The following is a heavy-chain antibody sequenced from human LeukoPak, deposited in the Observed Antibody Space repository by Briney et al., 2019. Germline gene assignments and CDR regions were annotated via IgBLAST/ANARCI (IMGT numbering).Heavy chain of an antibody. CDR2: ISYTGTYI. Sequence: GGSLRLSCAASAFSLNAYNMNWVRQAPGKGLEWVSSISYTGTYIYYAASVRGRFTISRDNAKNTMYLQMNSLRAEDTAVYYCASNNHYGSGSYYPYYFDYWGQGTLVTVSS. D-gene: IGHD3-10*01. CDR3: ASNNHYGSGSYYPYYFDY. V-gene: IGHV3-21*04. CDR1: AFSLNAYN. J-gene: IGHJ4*02.